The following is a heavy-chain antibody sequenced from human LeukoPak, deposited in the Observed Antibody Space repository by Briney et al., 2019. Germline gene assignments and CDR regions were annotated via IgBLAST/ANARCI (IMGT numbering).Heavy chain of an antibody. D-gene: IGHD3-9*01. CDR1: GFTFSSYA. Sequence: GGSLRLSCAASGFTFSSYAMSWVRQAPGKGLEWVSAISGSGGSTYYADSVKGRFTISRDNSKNTLYLQMNSLRAEDTAVYYCAKEGELRYFDWLSAEGGAFDIWGQGTMVTVSS. CDR3: AKEGELRYFDWLSAEGGAFDI. CDR2: ISGSGGST. J-gene: IGHJ3*02. V-gene: IGHV3-23*01.